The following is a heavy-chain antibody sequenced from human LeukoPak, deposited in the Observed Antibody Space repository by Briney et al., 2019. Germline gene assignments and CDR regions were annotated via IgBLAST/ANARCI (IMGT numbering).Heavy chain of an antibody. V-gene: IGHV3-11*01. CDR2: ISSTGARSFI. Sequence: GGSLRLSCAASGFILSDYYLSWIRQASGKGLEWVSYISSTGARSFIYYPDSANGRFTNSRDNAKNSLYLQMNSLRAEDTAVYYCATHMANLRSYYYYGLDVWGQGTTVTVSS. D-gene: IGHD1-7*01. J-gene: IGHJ6*02. CDR3: ATHMANLRSYYYYGLDV. CDR1: GFILSDYY.